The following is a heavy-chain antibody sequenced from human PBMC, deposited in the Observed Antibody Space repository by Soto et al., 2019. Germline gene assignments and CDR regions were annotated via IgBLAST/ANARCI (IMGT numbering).Heavy chain of an antibody. V-gene: IGHV3-74*01. CDR3: ARGDRGAFDL. CDR2: IHSDGSST. Sequence: EVQLVESERGLVQPGGSLRLSCAAAGFTFSYYWMHWVRQAPGQGLVWVSRIHSDGSSTTYADSEKGRFTISRDNAKNTLYLQMNSLRAEDTAVYYCARGDRGAFDLWGQGTMVTVSS. CDR1: GFTFSYYW. J-gene: IGHJ3*01. D-gene: IGHD2-21*02.